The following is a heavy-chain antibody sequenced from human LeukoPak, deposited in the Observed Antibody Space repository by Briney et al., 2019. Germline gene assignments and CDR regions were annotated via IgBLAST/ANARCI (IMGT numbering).Heavy chain of an antibody. CDR3: AKDRGYYYDSSAYGSYFDY. CDR2: ISSSSSYI. J-gene: IGHJ4*02. CDR1: GFTFSSYS. Sequence: GGPLRLSCAASGFTFSSYSMNWVRQAPGKGLEWVSSISSSSSYIYYADSVKGRFTISRDNSKNSLYLQMNSLRTEDTALYYCAKDRGYYYDSSAYGSYFDYWGQGTLVTVSS. V-gene: IGHV3-21*04. D-gene: IGHD3-22*01.